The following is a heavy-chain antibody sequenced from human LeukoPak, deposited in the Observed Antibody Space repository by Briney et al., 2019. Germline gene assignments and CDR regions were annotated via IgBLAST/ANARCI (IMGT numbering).Heavy chain of an antibody. CDR3: ARARSSYGYGDAFDI. D-gene: IGHD5-18*01. Sequence: GGSLRLSCAASGFTFSSYGMHWVRQAPGKGLEWVAFIRYDGNNKYYADSVKGRFTISRDNSKNTLYLQMKSLRPEDTAVYYCARARSSYGYGDAFDIWGQGTMVTVSS. CDR2: IRYDGNNK. J-gene: IGHJ3*02. V-gene: IGHV3-30*02. CDR1: GFTFSSYG.